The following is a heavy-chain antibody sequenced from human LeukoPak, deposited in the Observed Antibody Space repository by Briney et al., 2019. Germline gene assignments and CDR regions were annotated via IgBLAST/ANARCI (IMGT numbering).Heavy chain of an antibody. V-gene: IGHV3-66*01. CDR1: GFTVSSNY. J-gene: IGHJ4*02. CDR2: IYSGGST. Sequence: GGSLRLSCAASGFTVSSNYMSWVRQAPGKGLEWGSVIYSGGSTYYADSVKGRFTISRDNSKNTLYLQMNSLRAEDTAVYYCAKDLAPPSITIFGIFDYWGQGTLVTVSS. D-gene: IGHD3-3*01. CDR3: AKDLAPPSITIFGIFDY.